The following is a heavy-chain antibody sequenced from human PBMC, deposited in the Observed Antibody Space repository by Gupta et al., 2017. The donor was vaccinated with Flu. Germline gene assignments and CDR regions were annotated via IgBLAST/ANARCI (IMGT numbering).Heavy chain of an antibody. D-gene: IGHD3-10*01. V-gene: IGHV4-31*03. CDR2: MFYTGST. Sequence: QVQLHESGTGLLQPLQTLSLPCTVSGGPITTSAYYWPWIRQHPVKGLEWIGEMFYTGSTYYNPSLKSRVTISADTYKNQFSLRLTSVTVAETAVYYCAMFYGSGTPVDVQPWGQGTLVTVSA. CDR3: AMFYGSGTPVDVQP. J-gene: IGHJ1*01. CDR1: GGPITTSAYY.